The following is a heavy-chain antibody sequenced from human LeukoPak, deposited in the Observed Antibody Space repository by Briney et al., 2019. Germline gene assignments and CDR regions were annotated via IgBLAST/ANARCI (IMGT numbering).Heavy chain of an antibody. V-gene: IGHV3-23*01. D-gene: IGHD3-10*01. CDR2: ISGSGDGT. Sequence: SGGSLRLSCAASGFTFSNYWMHWVRRAPGKGLEWVSTISGSGDGTYYADSVKGRFTISRDNSKNTLFLQMSSLSADDTALYYCAKGRLQEGTVFRGVITPVDYWGQGTLVTVTS. CDR3: AKGRLQEGTVFRGVITPVDY. CDR1: GFTFSNYW. J-gene: IGHJ4*02.